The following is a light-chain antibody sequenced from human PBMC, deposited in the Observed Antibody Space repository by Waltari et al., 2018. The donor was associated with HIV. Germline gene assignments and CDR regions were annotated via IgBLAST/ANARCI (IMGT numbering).Light chain of an antibody. V-gene: IGKV1-6*01. CDR1: QGIRDD. CDR3: LQDNSFPYT. CDR2: SAS. Sequence: ALRLTHSPSSLSASLGDRVTLTCRASQGIRDDLGWYQQKPGKAPELLIYSASYLQTGVPSRFSGGGFGRDFSLTINSLQAEDFATYYCLQDNSFPYTFGQGTKLEIK. J-gene: IGKJ2*01.